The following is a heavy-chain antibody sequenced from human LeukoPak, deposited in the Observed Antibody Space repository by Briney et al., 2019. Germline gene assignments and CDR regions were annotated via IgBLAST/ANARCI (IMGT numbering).Heavy chain of an antibody. CDR1: GGSISSSSYY. CDR2: IYYRGST. CDR3: ASLRVGSSFGYQYYIDV. V-gene: IGHV4-39*07. Sequence: SETLSLTCTVSGGSISSSSYYWGWIRQPPGKGLEWIGYIYYRGSTYYNPSLKSRVTISVNTSKNQFSLKLSSVTAADTAVYYCASLRVGSSFGYQYYIDVWGKGTTVTVSS. D-gene: IGHD6-13*01. J-gene: IGHJ6*03.